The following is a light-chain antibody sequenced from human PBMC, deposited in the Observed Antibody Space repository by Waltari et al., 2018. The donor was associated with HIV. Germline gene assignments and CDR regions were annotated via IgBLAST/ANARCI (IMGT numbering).Light chain of an antibody. V-gene: IGLV1-51*01. CDR3: GTWDSSLGGWV. J-gene: IGLJ3*02. Sequence: QSVLTQPPSVSAAPGQKVTISCSGSSSNIWRNYVSWYQQLPGAAPKLPIYDNTGRPSGLPDRSSGSQSGTSAPLGITGRQTGDEADYYCGTWDSSLGGWVFGGGTKLAVL. CDR2: DNT. CDR1: SSNIWRNY.